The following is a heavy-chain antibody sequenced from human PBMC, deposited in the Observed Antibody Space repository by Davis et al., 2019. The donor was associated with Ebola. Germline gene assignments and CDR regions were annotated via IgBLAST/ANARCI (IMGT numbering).Heavy chain of an antibody. CDR3: ARDRVAARSTGYYGMDV. J-gene: IGHJ6*02. V-gene: IGHV3-74*01. CDR1: GFTFSSYW. CDR2: INSDGSST. D-gene: IGHD6-6*01. Sequence: PGGSLRLSCAASGFTFSSYWMHWVRQAPGKGLVWVSRINSDGSSTSYADSVKGRFTISRDNAKNTLYLQMNSLRAEDTAVYYCARDRVAARSTGYYGMDVWGQGTTVTVSS.